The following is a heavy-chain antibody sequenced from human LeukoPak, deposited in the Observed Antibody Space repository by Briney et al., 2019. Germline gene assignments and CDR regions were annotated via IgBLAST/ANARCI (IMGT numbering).Heavy chain of an antibody. V-gene: IGHV4-39*01. CDR3: AKKNSHYVMEYNSFDP. D-gene: IGHD3-10*02. CDR1: GGSFSSSSFY. J-gene: IGHJ5*02. Sequence: SETLSLTCSVSGGSFSSSSFYWAWIRQLPGKGLEWIGSFYYRGTVYYNPSLRSRVTISVDKSKNQFSLRLGAVTASDTAVYYCAKKNSHYVMEYNSFDPWGQGALVTVSS. CDR2: FYYRGTV.